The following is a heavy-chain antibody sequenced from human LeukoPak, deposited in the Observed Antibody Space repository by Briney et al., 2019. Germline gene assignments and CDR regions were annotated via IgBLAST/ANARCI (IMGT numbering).Heavy chain of an antibody. D-gene: IGHD1-26*01. V-gene: IGHV3-66*01. CDR2: IYSGGST. CDR3: ARGIVGALDAFDI. CDR1: GFTVSSNY. J-gene: IGHJ3*02. Sequence: GGSLRLSCAASGFTVSSNYMSWVRQAPGKGLEWVSVIYSGGSTYYADSVKGRFTISRDNSKNTLYLQMNSLRAEDTAVYYCARGIVGALDAFDIWGQATMVTVSS.